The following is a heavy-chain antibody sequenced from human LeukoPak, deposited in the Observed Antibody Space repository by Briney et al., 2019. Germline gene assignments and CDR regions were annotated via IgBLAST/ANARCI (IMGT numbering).Heavy chain of an antibody. J-gene: IGHJ1*01. D-gene: IGHD6-13*01. Sequence: GGSLRLSCAASGFTFSDYYMSWIRQAPGKGLEWVSYISSSGSTIYYADSVKGRFTISRDNAKNSLYLQMNGLRAEDTAVYYCASRAAAGNYEYFQHWGQGTLVTVSS. CDR3: ASRAAAGNYEYFQH. V-gene: IGHV3-11*01. CDR1: GFTFSDYY. CDR2: ISSSGSTI.